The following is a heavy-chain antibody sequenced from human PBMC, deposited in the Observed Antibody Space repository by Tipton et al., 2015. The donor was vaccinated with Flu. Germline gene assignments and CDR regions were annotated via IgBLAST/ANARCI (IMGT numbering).Heavy chain of an antibody. J-gene: IGHJ4*02. V-gene: IGHV4-31*03. D-gene: IGHD3-22*01. Sequence: TLSLTCIVSGGSLSRCGYYWSWIRQHPGKGLEWIGYIYYSGSTYYNPSLKSRVTISVDTSKNQFSLKLTPVTAADTAVYYCACAGHGYYDSSGSDYWGQGTLVTVSS. CDR3: ACAGHGYYDSSGSDY. CDR1: GGSLSRCGYY. CDR2: IYYSGST.